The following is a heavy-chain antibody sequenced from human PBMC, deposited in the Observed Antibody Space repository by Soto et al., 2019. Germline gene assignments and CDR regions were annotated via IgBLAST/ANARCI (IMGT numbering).Heavy chain of an antibody. V-gene: IGHV1-18*04. Sequence: ASVKVSCKASGYTFTSYGISWVRRAPGQGLEWMGWISAYNGNTNYAQKLQGRVTMTTDTSTSTAYMELRSLRSDDTAVYYCARAANIVLMVYGFDYWGQGTLVTVSS. J-gene: IGHJ4*02. D-gene: IGHD2-8*01. CDR3: ARAANIVLMVYGFDY. CDR2: ISAYNGNT. CDR1: GYTFTSYG.